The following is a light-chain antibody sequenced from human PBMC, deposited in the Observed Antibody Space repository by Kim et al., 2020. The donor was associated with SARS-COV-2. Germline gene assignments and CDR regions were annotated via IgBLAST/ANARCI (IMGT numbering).Light chain of an antibody. CDR2: DVS. CDR3: CSYAGYYTV. CDR1: SSDVGGYNF. V-gene: IGLV2-11*03. J-gene: IGLJ3*02. Sequence: PGQSVTISCSGSSSDVGGYNFVSWYQQHPGKAPKLMIHDVSERPSGVPDRFSGSKSGNTASLTISGLQADDGADYYCCSYAGYYTVFGGGTQLTVL.